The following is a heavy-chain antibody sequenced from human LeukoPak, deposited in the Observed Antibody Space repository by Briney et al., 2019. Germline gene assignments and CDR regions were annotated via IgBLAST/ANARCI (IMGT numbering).Heavy chain of an antibody. CDR1: GFNFETYF. J-gene: IGHJ3*01. Sequence: GGSLRLSCSASGFNFETYFMAWVRQTPGSGPEWVSTVSSSGSTTYYADSVKGRFTVSRDNSKNTLFLQMSNLRAEDTAIYFCAKLSVEATKYAAFDFWGQGTMATVSS. D-gene: IGHD5-12*01. CDR2: VSSSGSTT. V-gene: IGHV3-23*01. CDR3: AKLSVEATKYAAFDF.